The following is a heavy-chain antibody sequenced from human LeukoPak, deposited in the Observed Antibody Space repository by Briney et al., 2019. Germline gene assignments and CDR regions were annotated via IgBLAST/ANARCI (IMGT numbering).Heavy chain of an antibody. CDR1: GYTFTSYG. CDR2: ISAYNGNT. Sequence: GASVKVSCKASGYTFTSYGISWVRQAPGQGLEWMGWISAYNGNTNYAQKLQGRVTMTTDTSTSTAYMELRSLRSDDTDVYYCARDLGDFDSSAFDIWGQGTMVTVSS. CDR3: ARDLGDFDSSAFDI. V-gene: IGHV1-18*01. D-gene: IGHD2-21*01. J-gene: IGHJ3*02.